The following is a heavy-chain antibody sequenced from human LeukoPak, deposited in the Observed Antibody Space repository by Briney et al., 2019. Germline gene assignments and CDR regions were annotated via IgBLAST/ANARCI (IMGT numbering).Heavy chain of an antibody. CDR1: GFIFSTYT. CDR3: ARHRIPEDDGFSAPLSSVFPAPLSN. CDR2: ISYDGDNI. D-gene: IGHD1-14*01. V-gene: IGHV3-30*04. J-gene: IGHJ4*02. Sequence: GGSLRLSCAASGFIFSTYTMHWVRQAPGKGLEWVALISYDGDNIFYADSVKGRFTISRDNSKNTMDLQMSSLRPEDTALYYCARHRIPEDDGFSAPLSSVFPAPLSNWGQGTLVTVS.